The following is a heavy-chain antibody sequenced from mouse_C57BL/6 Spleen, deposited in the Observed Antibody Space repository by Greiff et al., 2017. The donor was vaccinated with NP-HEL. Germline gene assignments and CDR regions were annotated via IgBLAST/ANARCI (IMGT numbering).Heavy chain of an antibody. V-gene: IGHV14-3*01. CDR3: HYYGSSYVPFDY. CDR2: IDPANGNT. D-gene: IGHD1-1*01. J-gene: IGHJ2*01. Sequence: EVQGVESVAELVRPGASVKLSCTASGFNIENTYMHWVKQRPEQGLEWIGRIDPANGNTKYAPKFQGKATITADTSSNTAYLQLSSLTSEDTAIYYCHYYGSSYVPFDYWGQGTTLTVSS. CDR1: GFNIENTY.